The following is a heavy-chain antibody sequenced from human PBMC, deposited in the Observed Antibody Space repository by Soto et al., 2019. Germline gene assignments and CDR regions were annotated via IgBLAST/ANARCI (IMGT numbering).Heavy chain of an antibody. CDR2: ISGSGGTT. V-gene: IGHV3-23*01. D-gene: IGHD1-26*01. Sequence: GGSLRLSCAASGFTFSSYAMSWVRQAPGKGLEWVSAISGSGGTTYYADSVKGRFTISRDNSKNTLYLQMNSLRAEDTAIYYCARGFSGSYSYWGQGTLVTVSS. CDR1: GFTFSSYA. CDR3: ARGFSGSYSY. J-gene: IGHJ4*02.